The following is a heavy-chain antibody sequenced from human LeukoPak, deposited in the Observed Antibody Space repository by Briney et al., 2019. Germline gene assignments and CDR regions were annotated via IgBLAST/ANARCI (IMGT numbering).Heavy chain of an antibody. CDR3: ARGPYYFGSGNDYNRFNVVY. J-gene: IGHJ4*02. CDR2: INHSGST. D-gene: IGHD3-10*01. V-gene: IGHV4-4*02. Sequence: SETLSLTCAVSGGSISSSNWWSWVRQPPGKGLEWIGEINHSGSTNYNPSLKSRVTISVDTSKNQFSLKLSSVTAADTAVYYCARGPYYFGSGNDYNRFNVVYWGQGTLVTVSS. CDR1: GGSISSSNW.